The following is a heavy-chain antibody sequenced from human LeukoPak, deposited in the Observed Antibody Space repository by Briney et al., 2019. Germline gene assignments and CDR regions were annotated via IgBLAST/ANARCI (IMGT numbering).Heavy chain of an antibody. J-gene: IGHJ1*01. CDR3: AXXXXXXXAXXD. Sequence: XMXXVRQAPGQGXXXXGWINPTSGGTNYXQSFQGRVTMTRDTXITTXYMELSRLRSDDTAVYYCAXXXXXXXAXXDWXQGXXXXVSS. CDR1: X. CDR2: INPTSGGT. V-gene: IGHV1-2*02.